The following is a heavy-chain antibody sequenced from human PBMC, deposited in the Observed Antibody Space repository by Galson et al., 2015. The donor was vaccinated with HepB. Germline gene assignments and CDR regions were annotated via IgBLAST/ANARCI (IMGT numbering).Heavy chain of an antibody. Sequence: TLSLTCTVSGGSISSGSYYWSWIRQHPGKGLEWIGYIYYSGSTYYNPSLKSRVTISVDTSKNQFSLKLSSVTAADTAVYYCARVNGYNGLDYWGQGTLVTVSS. D-gene: IGHD5-24*01. CDR1: GGSISSGSYY. J-gene: IGHJ4*02. V-gene: IGHV4-31*03. CDR3: ARVNGYNGLDY. CDR2: IYYSGST.